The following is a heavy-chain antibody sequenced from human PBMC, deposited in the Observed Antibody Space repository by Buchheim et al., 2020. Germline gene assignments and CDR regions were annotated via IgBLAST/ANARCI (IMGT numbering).Heavy chain of an antibody. CDR3: ARDWSPHDRFLDPNWFDP. V-gene: IGHV1-46*01. Sequence: QVQLVQSGAEVRKPGASVKISCKASGYTFTNHYIHWVRQAPGQGLEWMGVINPSGGSTDYAQKLHGRITMSRDTSTSTVYMELTYLRSEDTAVYYCARDWSPHDRFLDPNWFDPWGQGTL. CDR1: GYTFTNHY. CDR2: INPSGGST. D-gene: IGHD3-3*01. J-gene: IGHJ5*02.